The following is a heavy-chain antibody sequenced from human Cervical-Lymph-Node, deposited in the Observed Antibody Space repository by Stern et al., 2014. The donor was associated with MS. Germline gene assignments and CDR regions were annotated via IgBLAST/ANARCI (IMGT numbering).Heavy chain of an antibody. CDR1: GFTFSSYG. J-gene: IGHJ4*02. V-gene: IGHV3-30*03. Sequence: QVQLVESGGGVVQPGKSLTLSCAASGFTFSSYGMHWVRQAPGKGLEWVAVISYDGNKKYCADSLKGRFNISRDNSKNTVYLHMNSLRTEDTAVYYCAILMAYSSTSFDYWGQGTLVIVSS. D-gene: IGHD6-6*01. CDR2: ISYDGNKK. CDR3: AILMAYSSTSFDY.